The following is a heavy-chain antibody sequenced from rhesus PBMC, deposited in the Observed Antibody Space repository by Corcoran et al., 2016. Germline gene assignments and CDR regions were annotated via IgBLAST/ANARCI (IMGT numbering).Heavy chain of an antibody. CDR1: GGPISSGYFY. CDR3: ARVPYGFFDY. CDR2: ITYSGRT. D-gene: IGHD2-39*01. J-gene: IGHJ4*01. V-gene: IGHV4-122*02. Sequence: QVQLQESGPGLVKPSETLSLTCAVPGGPISSGYFYWSWIDQPPGKGLEWIGYITYSGRTSYDPSLKSRITISGDTAKNQFSLRLSSVPAADTALYYCARVPYGFFDYWGQGVLVTVSS.